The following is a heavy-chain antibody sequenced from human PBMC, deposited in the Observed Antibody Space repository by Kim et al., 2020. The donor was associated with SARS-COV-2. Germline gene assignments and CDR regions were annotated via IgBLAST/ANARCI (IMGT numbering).Heavy chain of an antibody. J-gene: IGHJ4*02. V-gene: IGHV4-59*08. CDR3: ARHRIVGATFDY. CDR1: GGSISSYY. Sequence: SETLSLTCTVSGGSISSYYWSWIRQAPGKGLEWIGYMYYSGSTNYNPSLKSRVTISVDTSKSQFSLKLSSVTAADTAVYYCARHRIVGATFDYWGQGTLVTVSS. CDR2: MYYSGST. D-gene: IGHD1-26*01.